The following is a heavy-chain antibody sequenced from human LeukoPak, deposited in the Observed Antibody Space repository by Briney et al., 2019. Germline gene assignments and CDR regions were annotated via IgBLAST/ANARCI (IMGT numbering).Heavy chain of an antibody. CDR3: ARGPSYGDRSHFLDY. Sequence: GGSLRLSCAASGFTFSSHWMSYVRQAPGKGLEWVADIKQGGSEKYYVDSVKGRFTISRDNGKNSLYLQMNSLRAEDTAVYYCARGPSYGDRSHFLDYWGQGTLVTVSS. CDR2: IKQGGSEK. CDR1: GFTFSSHW. J-gene: IGHJ4*02. D-gene: IGHD4/OR15-4a*01. V-gene: IGHV3-7*01.